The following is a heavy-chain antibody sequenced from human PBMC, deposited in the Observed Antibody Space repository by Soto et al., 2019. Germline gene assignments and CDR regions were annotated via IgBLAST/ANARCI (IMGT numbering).Heavy chain of an antibody. V-gene: IGHV4-30-4*01. CDR2: IYYSGST. J-gene: IGHJ4*02. CDR3: ARARWNYPFDY. D-gene: IGHD1-7*01. Sequence: SETLSLTCTVSGGSISSGDYYWSWIRQPPGKGLEWIGYIYYSGSTYYNPSLKSRVTISVDTSKNQFSLKLSSVTAADTAVYYCARARWNYPFDYWGQGTLVTVSS. CDR1: GGSISSGDYY.